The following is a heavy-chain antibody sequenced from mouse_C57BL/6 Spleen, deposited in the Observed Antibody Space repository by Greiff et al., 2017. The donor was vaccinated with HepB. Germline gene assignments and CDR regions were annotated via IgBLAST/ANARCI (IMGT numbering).Heavy chain of an antibody. CDR1: GYTFTSYW. CDR3: AREAGYYGSSHGYFDV. V-gene: IGHV1-64*01. CDR2: IHPNSGST. J-gene: IGHJ1*03. D-gene: IGHD1-1*01. Sequence: QVQLQQPGAELVKPGASVKLSCKASGYTFTSYWMHWVKQRPGQGLEWIGMIHPNSGSTNYNEKFKSKATLTVDKSSSTAYMQLSSLTSEDSAVYYCAREAGYYGSSHGYFDVWGTGTTVTVSS.